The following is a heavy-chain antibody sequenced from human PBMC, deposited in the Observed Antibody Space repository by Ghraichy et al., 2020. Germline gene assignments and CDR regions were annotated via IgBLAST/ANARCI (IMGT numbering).Heavy chain of an antibody. CDR1: GFIFSSHG. CDR2: INENSATI. CDR3: ARRLGRGPNY. Sequence: GGSLRLSCAASGFIFSSHGMNWVRQAPGKGLEWVSYINENSATIHYADSVKGRFTISRDNGKNSLYLQMNSLRDDDTGVYYCARRLGRGPNYWGHGTRVTASS. D-gene: IGHD7-27*01. V-gene: IGHV3-48*02. J-gene: IGHJ4*01.